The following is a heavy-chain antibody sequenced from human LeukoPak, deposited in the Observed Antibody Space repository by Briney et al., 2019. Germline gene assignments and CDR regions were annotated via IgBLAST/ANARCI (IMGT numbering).Heavy chain of an antibody. J-gene: IGHJ4*02. Sequence: PGGSLRLSCAASGFTFSSYGMHWVRQAPDKGLEWVAFIRYDGNNKYYVDSVKGRFTISRDNSKNTLYLQMNSLRAEDTAVYYCAKVVTTYYYDTSGYSDYWGQGTLGTVS. V-gene: IGHV3-30*02. D-gene: IGHD3-22*01. CDR2: IRYDGNNK. CDR3: AKVVTTYYYDTSGYSDY. CDR1: GFTFSSYG.